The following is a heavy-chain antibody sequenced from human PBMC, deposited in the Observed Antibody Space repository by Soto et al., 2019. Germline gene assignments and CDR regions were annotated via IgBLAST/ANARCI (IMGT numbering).Heavy chain of an antibody. CDR2: INHSGST. V-gene: IGHV4-34*01. CDR3: ATEMATLTAI. CDR1: GGSFSGYY. Sequence: SETLSLTCAVYGGSFSGYYWSWIRQPPGKGLEWIGEINHSGSTNYNPSLKSRVTISVDTSKNQFSLKLSSVTAADTAVYYCATEMATLTAIWGQGTMVTVSS. D-gene: IGHD5-12*01. J-gene: IGHJ3*02.